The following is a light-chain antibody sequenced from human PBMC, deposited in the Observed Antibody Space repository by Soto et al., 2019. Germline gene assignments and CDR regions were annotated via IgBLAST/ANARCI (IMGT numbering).Light chain of an antibody. V-gene: IGLV1-44*01. J-gene: IGLJ1*01. CDR1: RSNIGSNP. Sequence: SVVRHAASACRSPGGRGHIIYYGSRSNIGSNPLNWYQQLPGTAPKLLIDSNNQRPSGVPDRFSGSRSGTSASLAISGLQSEDEADCYCAAWDDSLYGRVFGTGTKVTVL. CDR3: AAWDDSLYGRV. CDR2: SNN.